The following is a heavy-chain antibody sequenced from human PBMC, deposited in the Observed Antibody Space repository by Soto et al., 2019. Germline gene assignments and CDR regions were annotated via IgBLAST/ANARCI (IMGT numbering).Heavy chain of an antibody. CDR3: ARDVLDITIDYYFDS. J-gene: IGHJ4*02. V-gene: IGHV4-30-4*01. D-gene: IGHD3-10*01. CDR1: GGFIVRGDYY. Sequence: SETLSLTCTVSGGFIVRGDYYWSWISQPPGKGLEWIGYIHHSGSSQYHPSLRGRVSFSIDTSTNQFSLELRSVTGADTAVYYCARDVLDITIDYYFDSWGQGSLVTVS. CDR2: IHHSGSS.